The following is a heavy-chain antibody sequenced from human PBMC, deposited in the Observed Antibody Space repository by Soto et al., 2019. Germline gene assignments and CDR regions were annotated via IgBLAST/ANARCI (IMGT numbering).Heavy chain of an antibody. CDR1: GFTFSSYV. J-gene: IGHJ4*02. D-gene: IGHD2-2*01. Sequence: QVQLVESGGGVVQPGRSLRLSCAASGFTFSSYVMHWVRQAPGKGLEWVAVISYEGSNKNYADSVKGRFTISRDNSNNTLYLQLNNLRAEDTAVYYCAQAPGYCIRTSCRIDYWGQGTMVTVSS. CDR3: AQAPGYCIRTSCRIDY. CDR2: ISYEGSNK. V-gene: IGHV3-30*18.